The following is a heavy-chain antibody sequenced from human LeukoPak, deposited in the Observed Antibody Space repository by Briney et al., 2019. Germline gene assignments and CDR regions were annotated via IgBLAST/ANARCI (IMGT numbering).Heavy chain of an antibody. V-gene: IGHV4-38-2*01. CDR1: GYSISSGYY. J-gene: IGHJ2*01. CDR2: IYHSGST. CDR3: VRLLYLQLGYFDL. D-gene: IGHD1-1*01. Sequence: SETLSLTCAVPGYSISSGYYWGWIRQPPGKGLEWIGSIYHSGSTYYNPSLKSRVTISVDTSKNQFSLKLSSVTAADTAVYYCVRLLYLQLGYFDLWGRGTLVTVSS.